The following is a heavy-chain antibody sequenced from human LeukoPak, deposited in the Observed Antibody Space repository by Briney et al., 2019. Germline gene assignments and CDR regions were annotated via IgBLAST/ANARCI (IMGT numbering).Heavy chain of an antibody. D-gene: IGHD2-2*02. Sequence: GGSLRLSCAASGFTFSSYGMHWVRQAPGKGPEWVAFIRYDGSNKYYADSVKGRFTIPRDHSQNTLYSQIKQSRAEDTAVYYCAKARLDCSSTSCYTELDAFDIWGQGTMVTVSS. V-gene: IGHV3-30*02. CDR2: IRYDGSNK. CDR1: GFTFSSYG. CDR3: AKARLDCSSTSCYTELDAFDI. J-gene: IGHJ3*02.